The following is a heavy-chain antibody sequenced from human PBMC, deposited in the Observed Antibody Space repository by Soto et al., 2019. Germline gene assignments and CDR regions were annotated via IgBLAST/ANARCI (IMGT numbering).Heavy chain of an antibody. J-gene: IGHJ4*02. CDR3: ASGHDAYKVRY. CDR1: GGSISSGGTGSY. CDR2: IYYTGNT. Sequence: QVQLQESGPGLVKPSQTLSLTCTVSGGSISSGGTGSYWTWIRQLPGKGLEWIGYIYYTGNTYYTPSLKSRPTISLDTSENQFSLKLTSVTAADTDVYFCASGHDAYKVRYWGQGTLVTVSS. V-gene: IGHV4-31*03. D-gene: IGHD1-1*01.